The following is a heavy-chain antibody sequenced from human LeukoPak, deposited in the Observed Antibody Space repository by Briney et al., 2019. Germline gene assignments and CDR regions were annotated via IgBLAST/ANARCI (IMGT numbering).Heavy chain of an antibody. CDR1: GGFFSGHY. D-gene: IGHD2-21*02. V-gene: IGHV4-34*01. CDR3: ARGRRDMVVVTAMGELFDY. CDR2: INPSGST. Sequence: SETLSLTYAVYGGFFSGHYWSWIRHPPGKGLEWIGEINPSGSTNYNTPLKSRVAIAVDTSKNQFSLKLSSETAADTAVYYCARGRRDMVVVTAMGELFDYWGQGSLVTVSS. J-gene: IGHJ4*02.